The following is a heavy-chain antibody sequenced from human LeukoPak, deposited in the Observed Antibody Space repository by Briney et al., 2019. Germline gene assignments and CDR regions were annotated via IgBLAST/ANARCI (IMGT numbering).Heavy chain of an antibody. J-gene: IGHJ3*02. V-gene: IGHV4-59*01. CDR3: ARDGSGSYYKPSNDAFDI. CDR1: VGSISSYY. CDR2: IYYSGST. Sequence: SETLSLTCPVSVGSISSYYWSWIRQPPGKELEWIGYIYYSGSTNYNPPLKSRVTISLDTSKNQFSLKLSSVTAADTAVYYCARDGSGSYYKPSNDAFDIWGQGTMVTVSS. D-gene: IGHD3-10*01.